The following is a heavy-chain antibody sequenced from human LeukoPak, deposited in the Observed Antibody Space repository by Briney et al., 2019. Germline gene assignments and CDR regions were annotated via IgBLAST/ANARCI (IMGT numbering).Heavy chain of an antibody. J-gene: IGHJ4*02. Sequence: KPSETLSLTCTVSGGSISSYYWSWIRQPPGKGLEWIGYIYYSGSTNYNPSLKSRVTISVDTSKNQFSLKLSSVTAADTAVYYCARVGSGWFPFDYWGQGTLVTVSS. CDR2: IYYSGST. V-gene: IGHV4-59*01. CDR3: ARVGSGWFPFDY. CDR1: GGSISSYY. D-gene: IGHD6-19*01.